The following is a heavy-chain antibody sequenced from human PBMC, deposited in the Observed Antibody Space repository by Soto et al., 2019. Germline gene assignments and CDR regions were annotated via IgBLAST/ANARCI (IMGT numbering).Heavy chain of an antibody. CDR1: GFTFVDYA. J-gene: IGHJ5*02. CDR2: ISSGGGSK. Sequence: EVQLLESGGGLVQPGGSLRLSCAASGFTFVDYAMGWVRQAPGKGLEWVSVISSGGGSKHYAGSVKGRFTLSRGKSGNTLSLQMNSLGVEDTAIYYCVKDWQYTVHRYSGSPLQVRPPPFIDAWGLGTLVTVSS. V-gene: IGHV3-23*01. CDR3: VKDWQYTVHRYSGSPLQVRPPPFIDA. D-gene: IGHD1-26*01.